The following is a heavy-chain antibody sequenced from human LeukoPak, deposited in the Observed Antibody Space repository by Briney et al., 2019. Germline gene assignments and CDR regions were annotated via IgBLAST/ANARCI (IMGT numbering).Heavy chain of an antibody. V-gene: IGHV4-59*12. J-gene: IGHJ4*02. CDR1: GGSISSYY. D-gene: IGHD2-21*02. CDR3: AREQILAYCGGDCSAIDY. CDR2: IYYSGST. Sequence: SETLSLTCTVSGGSISSYYWSWIRQPPGKGLEWIGYIYYSGSTNYNPSLKSRVTISVDTSKNQFSLKLSSVTAADTAVYYCAREQILAYCGGDCSAIDYWGQGTLVTVSS.